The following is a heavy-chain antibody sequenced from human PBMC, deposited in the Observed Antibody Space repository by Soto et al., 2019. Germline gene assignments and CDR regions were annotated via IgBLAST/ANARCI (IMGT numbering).Heavy chain of an antibody. CDR2: ISWNSGSI. D-gene: IGHD3-22*01. J-gene: IGHJ4*02. V-gene: IGHV3-9*01. CDR3: AKALDYDSSGYYYFDY. CDR1: GFNFDDYA. Sequence: GGSLRLSCAASGFNFDDYAMHWVRQAPGKGLEWVSSISWNSGSIAYADSVRGRFTISRDNAKNSLFLQMSNLRPDDTALYYCAKALDYDSSGYYYFDYWGQGTLVTVSS.